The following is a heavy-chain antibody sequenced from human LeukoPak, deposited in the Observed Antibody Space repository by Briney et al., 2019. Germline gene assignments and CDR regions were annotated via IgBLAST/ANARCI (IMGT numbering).Heavy chain of an antibody. J-gene: IGHJ4*02. Sequence: SQTLSLTCTVSGGSISSGDYYWSWIRQPPGKGLEWIGYIYYSGSTYYNPSLKSRVTISVDTSKNQFSLKLSSVTAADTAVYYSARDPITMVRGVIPHSDYWGQGTLVTVSS. CDR1: GGSISSGDYY. V-gene: IGHV4-30-4*08. D-gene: IGHD3-10*01. CDR2: IYYSGST. CDR3: ARDPITMVRGVIPHSDY.